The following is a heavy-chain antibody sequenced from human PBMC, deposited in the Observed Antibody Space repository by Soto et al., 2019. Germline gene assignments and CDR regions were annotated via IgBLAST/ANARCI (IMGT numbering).Heavy chain of an antibody. D-gene: IGHD3-10*01. CDR3: AREEGFRITMDRGRWFDP. Sequence: ASVKGSCKASGYTLTGYYLHWLRQAPGQGLEWMGWVNPITGDTNYAQKFQDRVIMSRDRSITTVNMELSRLRSDDTAVYYCAREEGFRITMDRGRWFDPWGQGTLVTVSS. CDR2: VNPITGDT. V-gene: IGHV1-2*02. J-gene: IGHJ5*02. CDR1: GYTLTGYY.